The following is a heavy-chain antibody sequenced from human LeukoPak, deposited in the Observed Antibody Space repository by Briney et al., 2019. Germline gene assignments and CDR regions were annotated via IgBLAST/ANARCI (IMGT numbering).Heavy chain of an antibody. D-gene: IGHD3-3*01. Sequence: SETLSLTCAVSGSSITSAYYWGWIRQPPGKRLGWIGSFYHSGSTYYNPSLKSRVTISVDSSKNQLSLNLRAVAARDTGLYYFLKDWPTIWGQGILVTVSS. CDR3: LKDWPTI. J-gene: IGHJ4*02. CDR1: GSSITSAYY. CDR2: FYHSGST. V-gene: IGHV4-38-2*02.